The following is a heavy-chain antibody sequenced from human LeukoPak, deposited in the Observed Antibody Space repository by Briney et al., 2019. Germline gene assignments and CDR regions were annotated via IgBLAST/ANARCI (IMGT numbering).Heavy chain of an antibody. CDR1: GFTFSSYS. CDR3: ARVRDAYNYFDY. J-gene: IGHJ4*02. V-gene: IGHV3-48*01. Sequence: PGGSLRLSCAASGFTFSSYSMNWVRQAPGKGLEWVSYISSSSTIYYADSVKGRFTISRDNAKNSLYLQMNSLRAEDTAVYYCARVRDAYNYFDYWGQGTLVTVSS. D-gene: IGHD1-14*01. CDR2: ISSSSTI.